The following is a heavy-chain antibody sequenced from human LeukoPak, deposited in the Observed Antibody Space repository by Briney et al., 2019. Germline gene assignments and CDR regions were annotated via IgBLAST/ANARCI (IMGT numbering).Heavy chain of an antibody. V-gene: IGHV3-23*01. CDR2: ISGSGGST. D-gene: IGHD3-22*01. J-gene: IGHJ4*02. CDR3: AKGAKSQRITMIVVDY. Sequence: GGSLRLSCAASGFTFSSYAMSWVRQAPGKGLEWVSAISGSGGSTYYADSVKGRFTISRDNSKNTLYLQMNSLRAEDTAVYYCAKGAKSQRITMIVVDYWGQGTPVTVSS. CDR1: GFTFSSYA.